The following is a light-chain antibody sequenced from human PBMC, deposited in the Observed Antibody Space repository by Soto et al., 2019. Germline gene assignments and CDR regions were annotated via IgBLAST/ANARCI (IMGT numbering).Light chain of an antibody. J-gene: IGLJ1*01. Sequence: QSVLTQPPSASGSPGQSVTISCTGTSSDVGGYNFVSWYQHHPGKAPKLMIFDVSERPSGVPDRFSGSKSGNTASLTVSGLQAEDEADYYCSSYAGSNSYVFGTGTQLTVL. V-gene: IGLV2-8*01. CDR1: SSDVGGYNF. CDR3: SSYAGSNSYV. CDR2: DVS.